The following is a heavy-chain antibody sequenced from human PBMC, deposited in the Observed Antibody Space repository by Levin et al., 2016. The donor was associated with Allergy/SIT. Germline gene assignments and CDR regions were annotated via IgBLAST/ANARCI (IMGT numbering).Heavy chain of an antibody. CDR1: GGSISSYY. D-gene: IGHD5-18*01. CDR3: ARTGDTAMVTWAFDI. V-gene: IGHV4-59*01. J-gene: IGHJ3*02. CDR2: IYYSGST. Sequence: GSLRLSCTVSGGSISSYYWSWIRQPPGKGLEWIGYIYYSGSTNYNPSLKSRVTISVDTSKNQFSLKLSSVTAADTAVYYCARTGDTAMVTWAFDIWGQGTMVTVSS.